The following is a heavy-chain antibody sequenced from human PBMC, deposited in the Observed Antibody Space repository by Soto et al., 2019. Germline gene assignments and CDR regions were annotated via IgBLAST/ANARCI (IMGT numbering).Heavy chain of an antibody. Sequence: LRLSCAASGFTFSDYPMHWVRQAPGKGLEWVAVISYDGRGKYYVDSVKGRFTISRDDSKNTLYLQMNSLRVDDTAVYYCARDFIVGAPDYFDYWGQGTLVTVS. J-gene: IGHJ4*02. CDR1: GFTFSDYP. CDR3: ARDFIVGAPDYFDY. D-gene: IGHD1-26*01. CDR2: ISYDGRGK. V-gene: IGHV3-30*04.